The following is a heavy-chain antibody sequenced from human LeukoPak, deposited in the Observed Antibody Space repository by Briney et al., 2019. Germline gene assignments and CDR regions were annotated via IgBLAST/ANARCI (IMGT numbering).Heavy chain of an antibody. Sequence: ASVKVSCKASGYTFTGYYMHWVRQAPGQGLEWMGWINPNSGCTNYVQKVQGRVTMTRDTSISTAYMELSRLRSDDTAVYYCAGGGDWSFDYWGQGTLVTVSS. V-gene: IGHV1-2*02. D-gene: IGHD2-21*02. J-gene: IGHJ4*02. CDR3: AGGGDWSFDY. CDR1: GYTFTGYY. CDR2: INPNSGCT.